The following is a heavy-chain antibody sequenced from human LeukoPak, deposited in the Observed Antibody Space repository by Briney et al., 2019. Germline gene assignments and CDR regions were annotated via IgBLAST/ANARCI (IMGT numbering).Heavy chain of an antibody. J-gene: IGHJ4*02. V-gene: IGHV4-34*01. CDR3: ARGGDSSGYYHTEDFDY. CDR2: INHSGST. Sequence: SETLSLTCAVFGGSFSGYYWSWIRQPPGKGLEWIGEINHSGSTNYNPSLKSRVTLSVDTSKNQFSLKLSSVTAADTAVYYCARGGDSSGYYHTEDFDYWGQGTLVTVSS. CDR1: GGSFSGYY. D-gene: IGHD3-22*01.